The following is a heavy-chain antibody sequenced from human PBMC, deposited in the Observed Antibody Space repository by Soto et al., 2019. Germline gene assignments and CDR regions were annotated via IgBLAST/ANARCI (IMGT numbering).Heavy chain of an antibody. CDR2: INPNSGGT. Sequence: GASVKVSCKASGYTFTGYYMHWVRQAPGQGLEWMGWINPNSGGTNYAQKFQGRVTMTRDTSISTAYMELSRLRSDDTAVYYCARDSSDYYGSGSYYNAFDIWGQGTMVTVSS. CDR1: GYTFTGYY. V-gene: IGHV1-2*02. J-gene: IGHJ3*02. CDR3: ARDSSDYYGSGSYYNAFDI. D-gene: IGHD3-10*01.